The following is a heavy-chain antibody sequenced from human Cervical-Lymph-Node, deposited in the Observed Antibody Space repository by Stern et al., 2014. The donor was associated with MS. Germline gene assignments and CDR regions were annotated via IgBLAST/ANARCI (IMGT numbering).Heavy chain of an antibody. J-gene: IGHJ4*02. CDR1: GGSISNYI. CDR3: ATSPSSVWSYYFDY. D-gene: IGHD6-19*01. CDR2: VTYIGDT. V-gene: IGHV4-59*01. Sequence: QLQLQESGPGLVKPAETLSLTCTVSGGSISNYIWNWIRQPPGKGLEWIGYVTYIGDTNYNPSLKSRVTISIDRSNNQFSLKLNSVTAADTAVYYCATSPSSVWSYYFDYWSRGTLVTVSS.